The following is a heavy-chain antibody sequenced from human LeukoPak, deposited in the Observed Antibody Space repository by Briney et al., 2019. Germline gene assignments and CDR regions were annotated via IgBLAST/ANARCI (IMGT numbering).Heavy chain of an antibody. D-gene: IGHD3-10*01. Sequence: ASVKVSCMASGGTFSSYAISRVRQAPGEGVEWMGGIIAMFGTANYAQTLQGRDTITADKTTRTDYMELSSLRSEDTAVYYCASVGHFGESHYWGQGTLVTVSS. J-gene: IGHJ4*02. V-gene: IGHV1-69*06. CDR2: IIAMFGTA. CDR1: GGTFSSYA. CDR3: ASVGHFGESHY.